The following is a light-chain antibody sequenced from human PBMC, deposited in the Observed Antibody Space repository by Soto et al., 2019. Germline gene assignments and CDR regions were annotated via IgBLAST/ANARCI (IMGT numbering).Light chain of an antibody. V-gene: IGLV2-14*01. J-gene: IGLJ2*01. CDR1: SSDVGGYNH. CDR2: DVS. Sequence: QSALTQPACVSGSPGQSITISCTGTSSDVGGYNHVAWYQQHPGKAPKLIIYDVSNRPSGVSNRFSGSKSGNTASLTISGLQAEDEADYYCSSNTGSSTTPVVFGGGTKLTVL. CDR3: SSNTGSSTTPVV.